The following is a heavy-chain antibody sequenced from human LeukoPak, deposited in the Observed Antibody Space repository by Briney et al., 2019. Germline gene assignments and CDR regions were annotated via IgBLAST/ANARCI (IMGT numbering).Heavy chain of an antibody. CDR2: ISSSSSYI. J-gene: IGHJ4*02. D-gene: IGHD4-11*01. Sequence: PGGSLRLSCAASGFTFSSYSMNWVRQAPGKGLEWVSSISSSSSYIYYADSVKGRFTISRDNAKNSLYLQMNSLRAEDTAVYYCARVWGDYSNTDYWGQGTLVTVSS. CDR1: GFTFSSYS. CDR3: ARVWGDYSNTDY. V-gene: IGHV3-21*01.